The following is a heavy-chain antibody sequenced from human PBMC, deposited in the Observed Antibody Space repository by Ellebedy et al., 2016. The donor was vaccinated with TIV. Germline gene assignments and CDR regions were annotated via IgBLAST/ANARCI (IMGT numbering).Heavy chain of an antibody. CDR1: GFTFSSYG. D-gene: IGHD3-22*01. CDR2: ISYDGSNK. J-gene: IGHJ6*02. CDR3: AKDLIDYDSSGYYYVPYYYGMDV. Sequence: GGSLRLSXAASGFTFSSYGMHWVRQAPGKGLEWVAVISYDGSNKYYADSVKGRFTISRDNSKNTLYLQMNSLRAEDTAVYYCAKDLIDYDSSGYYYVPYYYGMDVWGQGTTVTVSS. V-gene: IGHV3-30*18.